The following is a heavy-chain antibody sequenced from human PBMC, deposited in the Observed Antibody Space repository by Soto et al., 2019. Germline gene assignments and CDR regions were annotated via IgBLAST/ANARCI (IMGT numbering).Heavy chain of an antibody. CDR1: GGSISSGGYY. CDR2: IYYSGST. J-gene: IGHJ6*02. Sequence: QVQLQESGPGLVKPSQTLSLTCTVSGGSISSGGYYWSWIRQHPGKGLEWIGYIYYSGSTYYNPSLNSRVTISVDTSKNQFSLKLSSVTAADTAVYYCAREHREGFAGGMDVWGQGTTVTVSS. V-gene: IGHV4-31*03. D-gene: IGHD3-16*02. CDR3: AREHREGFAGGMDV.